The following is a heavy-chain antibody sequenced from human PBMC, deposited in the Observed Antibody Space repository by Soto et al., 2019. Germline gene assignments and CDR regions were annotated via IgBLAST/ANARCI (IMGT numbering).Heavy chain of an antibody. CDR1: GRPMSGYY. Sequence: PSETLSLTCRVSGRPMSGYYWNWIRQTPGKRLEWIAHIYHGGITNYNSSLKSRVTLSLDTSKNQFSLKLSSVTAADTAIYYCAKAVGYRFSNWFDPWGQGTLETVSS. CDR3: AKAVGYRFSNWFDP. J-gene: IGHJ5*02. D-gene: IGHD1-26*01. V-gene: IGHV4-59*01. CDR2: IYHGGIT.